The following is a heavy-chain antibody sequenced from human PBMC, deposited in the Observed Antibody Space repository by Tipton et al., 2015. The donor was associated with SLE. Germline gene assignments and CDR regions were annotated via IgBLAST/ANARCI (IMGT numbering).Heavy chain of an antibody. D-gene: IGHD6-13*01. J-gene: IGHJ5*02. CDR3: ARDIAAAGGYNWFDP. Sequence: LRLSCTVSGGSISSGGYYWSWIRQHPGKGLERIGYIYYSGSTYYNPSLKSRVTISVDTSKNQFSLKLSSVTAADTAVYYCARDIAAAGGYNWFDPWGQGTLVTVSS. V-gene: IGHV4-31*03. CDR1: GGSISSGGYY. CDR2: IYYSGST.